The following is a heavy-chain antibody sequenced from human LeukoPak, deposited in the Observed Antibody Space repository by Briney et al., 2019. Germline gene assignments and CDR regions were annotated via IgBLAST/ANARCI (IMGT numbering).Heavy chain of an antibody. V-gene: IGHV3-23*01. Sequence: PGGSLRLSCAASGFTFSSYAMSWVRQAPGKGLEWVSAISGSGGSTYYADSVKGRFTVSRDNSKNTLYLQMNSLRAEDTAVYYCAKGNTVATGVQFDYWGQGTLVTVSS. D-gene: IGHD5-12*01. CDR3: AKGNTVATGVQFDY. CDR1: GFTFSSYA. J-gene: IGHJ4*02. CDR2: ISGSGGST.